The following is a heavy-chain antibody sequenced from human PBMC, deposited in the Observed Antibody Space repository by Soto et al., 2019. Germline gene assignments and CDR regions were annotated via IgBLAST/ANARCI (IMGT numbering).Heavy chain of an antibody. D-gene: IGHD3-3*01. Sequence: SETLSLTCAVYGGSFSGYYWSWIRQPPGKGLEWIGEINHSGSTNYNPSLKSRVTISVDTSKNQFSLKLSSVTAADTAVYYCAQEGSDFWSGYWGYWGQGTLVTV. CDR1: GGSFSGYY. J-gene: IGHJ4*02. V-gene: IGHV4-34*01. CDR3: AQEGSDFWSGYWGY. CDR2: INHSGST.